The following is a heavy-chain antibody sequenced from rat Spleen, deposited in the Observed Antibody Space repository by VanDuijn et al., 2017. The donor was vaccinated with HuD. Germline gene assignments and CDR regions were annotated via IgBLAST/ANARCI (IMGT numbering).Heavy chain of an antibody. CDR3: ARGGTLYFDY. J-gene: IGHJ2*01. Sequence: EVQLQESGPGLVKPSQSLSLTCSVTGYSITRSYRWNWIRKFPGNKLEWMGYINSVGSTNYNPSLKSRSSITRDTSKNQFFLQVTSVTTEDTATYYCARGGTLYFDYWGQGVMVTVSS. V-gene: IGHV3-3*01. CDR1: GYSITRSYR. CDR2: INSVGST. D-gene: IGHD5-1*01.